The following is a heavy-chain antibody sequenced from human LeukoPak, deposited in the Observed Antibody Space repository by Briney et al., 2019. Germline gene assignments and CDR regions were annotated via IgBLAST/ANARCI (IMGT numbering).Heavy chain of an antibody. CDR2: ISSSSSYI. CDR3: ARGDSGGMDY. Sequence: GGSLRLSCAASGFTFSNYDMNWVRRAPGKGLEWVSSISSSSSYIYYADSVKGRFTISRDNANNSLYLQMNSLRAEDTTVYYCARGDSGGMDYWGQGTLVTVSS. J-gene: IGHJ4*02. V-gene: IGHV3-21*01. D-gene: IGHD3-16*01. CDR1: GFTFSNYD.